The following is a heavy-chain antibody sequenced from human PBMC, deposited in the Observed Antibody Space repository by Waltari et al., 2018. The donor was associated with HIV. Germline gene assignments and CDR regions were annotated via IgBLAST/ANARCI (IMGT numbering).Heavy chain of an antibody. CDR2: ISWHSIRI. CDR1: GFKFDDYA. J-gene: IGHJ5*02. D-gene: IGHD3-10*01. CDR3: TRGPMYNWFDP. Sequence: EVQLVESGGGLVQPGRSLRLSCAASGFKFDDYAMHWVRQPPGKGLEWVSSISWHSIRITYADSVRGRFTISRDNAKKSLYLQMDSLRPEDTALYYCTRGPMYNWFDPWGQGTLVTVSS. V-gene: IGHV3-9*01.